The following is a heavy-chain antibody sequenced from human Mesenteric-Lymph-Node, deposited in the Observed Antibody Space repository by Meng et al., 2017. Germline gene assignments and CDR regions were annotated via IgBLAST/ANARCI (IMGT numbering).Heavy chain of an antibody. V-gene: IGHV3-7*01. D-gene: IGHD6-19*01. CDR3: ARESAGNPDY. J-gene: IGHJ4*02. CDR2: IKQDGSEQ. Sequence: GESLKISCAASGFTFGGHWMSWVRQTPGKGLEWVANIKQDGSEQYYLDSVKGRFTISRDDAKNSLYLQMNSLRAEDTAVYYCARESAGNPDYWGQGTRVTVSS. CDR1: GFTFGGHW.